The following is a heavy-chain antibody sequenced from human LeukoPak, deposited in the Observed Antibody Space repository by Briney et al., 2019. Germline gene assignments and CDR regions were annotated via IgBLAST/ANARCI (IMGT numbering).Heavy chain of an antibody. D-gene: IGHD3-22*01. CDR2: IRNVGNDK. J-gene: IGHJ3*02. V-gene: IGHV3-30*02. CDR3: ATRRGYYYDSSGYHWSAFDI. Sequence: GGSLTLSCAASGFTFDCCGMHWVRQAPGKGLERVAFIRNVGNDKYYADSVKGRFFISRDNSKNTLSLQMNSLRVEDTAVYYCATRRGYYYDSSGYHWSAFDIWGQGTMVTVSS. CDR1: GFTFDCCG.